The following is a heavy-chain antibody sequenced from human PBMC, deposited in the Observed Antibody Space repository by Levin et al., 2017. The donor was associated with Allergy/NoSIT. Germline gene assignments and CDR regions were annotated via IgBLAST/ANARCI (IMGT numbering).Heavy chain of an antibody. CDR2: IWYDGSNK. CDR3: ARDRADSSGWYGGGGVLDGMDG. J-gene: IGHJ6*02. CDR1: GFTFSSYG. Sequence: GGSLRLSCAASGFTFSSYGMHWVRQAPGKGLEWVAVIWYDGSNKYYADSVKGRFTISRDNSKNTLYLQMNSLRAEDTAVYYCARDRADSSGWYGGGGVLDGMDGWGQGTTVTVSS. D-gene: IGHD6-19*01. V-gene: IGHV3-33*01.